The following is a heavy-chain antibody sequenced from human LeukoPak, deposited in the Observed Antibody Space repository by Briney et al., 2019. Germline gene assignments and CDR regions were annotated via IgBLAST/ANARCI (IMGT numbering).Heavy chain of an antibody. V-gene: IGHV3-21*01. J-gene: IGHJ6*03. CDR1: GFTFSSYS. CDR3: ARARLGSGEDYMDV. D-gene: IGHD2-15*01. CDR2: ISSSSSYI. Sequence: GGSLRLSCAASGFTFSSYSMNWVRQAPGKGLEWVSSISSSSSYIYYADSVKGRFTISRDNAKNSLYLQMNSLRAEDTAVYYCARARLGSGEDYMDVWGKGTTVTISS.